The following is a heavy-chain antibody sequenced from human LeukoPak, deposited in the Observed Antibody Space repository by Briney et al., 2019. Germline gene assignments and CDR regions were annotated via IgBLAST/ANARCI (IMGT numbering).Heavy chain of an antibody. CDR3: ARDGGNWGYYYYMDV. J-gene: IGHJ6*03. CDR2: INPNSGDT. CDR1: GYTFTGYY. D-gene: IGHD7-27*01. V-gene: IGHV1-2*02. Sequence: ASVKVSCKASGYTFTGYYMYWVRQAPGQGLEWMGWINPNSGDTKFAQKFQGRVTMTRDTSLTTVYMELSRLRSDDTAVYYCARDGGNWGYYYYMDVWGKGTTVTVSS.